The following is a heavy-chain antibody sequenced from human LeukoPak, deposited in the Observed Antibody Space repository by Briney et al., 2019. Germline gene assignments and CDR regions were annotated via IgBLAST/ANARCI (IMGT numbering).Heavy chain of an antibody. CDR2: IYTSGST. V-gene: IGHV4-61*02. CDR3: ARDAPLAYCGGDCYSSQY. CDR1: GGSISSGNYY. J-gene: IGHJ4*02. Sequence: SETLSLTCTVSGGSISSGNYYWSWIRQPAGKGLEWIGRIYTSGSTNYNPSLESRATISVDTSKNQFSLKLNSVTAADTAVYYCARDAPLAYCGGDCYSSQYWGQGTLVTVSS. D-gene: IGHD2-21*01.